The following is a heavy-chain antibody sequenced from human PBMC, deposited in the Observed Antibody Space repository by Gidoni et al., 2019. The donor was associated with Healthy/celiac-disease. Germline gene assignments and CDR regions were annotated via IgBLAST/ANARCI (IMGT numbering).Heavy chain of an antibody. CDR2: IYPGDSDT. J-gene: IGHJ6*02. V-gene: IGHV5-51*01. CDR1: GYSFTSNW. D-gene: IGHD3-22*01. CDR3: ARRMGSYYDSSGRQHYYYGMDV. Sequence: EVQLVQSGAEVKKPGESPKIPWKGSGYSFTSNWSAWVRQMPGKGLEWMGIIYPGDSDTRYSPSFQGQVTISADKSISTAYLQWSSLKASDTAMYYCARRMGSYYDSSGRQHYYYGMDVWGQGTTVTVSS.